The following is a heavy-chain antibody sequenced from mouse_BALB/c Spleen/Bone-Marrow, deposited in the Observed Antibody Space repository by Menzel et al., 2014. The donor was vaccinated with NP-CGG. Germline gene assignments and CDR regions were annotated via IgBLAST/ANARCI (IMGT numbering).Heavy chain of an antibody. CDR3: KAYYRYAMDY. CDR2: IYPGNNDT. Sequence: EVQLEQSGAVLARPGASVKMSCEASGYSFTSYCIHWVKQRPGQGLEWIGAIYPGNNDTCYNEQFKDKAKLTADTSASTAYMVLSSLTDEDSAVYYCKAYYRYAMDYWGQGTSVTVSS. V-gene: IGHV1-5*01. CDR1: GYSFTSYC. J-gene: IGHJ4*01. D-gene: IGHD2-14*01.